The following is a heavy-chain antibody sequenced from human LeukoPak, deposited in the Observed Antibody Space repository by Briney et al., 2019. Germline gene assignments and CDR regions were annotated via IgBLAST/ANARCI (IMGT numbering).Heavy chain of an antibody. J-gene: IGHJ3*02. CDR2: IYYSGST. CDR3: ARSILRVAYTMIVVRAYAFDI. D-gene: IGHD3-22*01. Sequence: SETLSLTCTVSGGSISSTNYYWGWIRQPPGKGLEWIGSIYYSGSTYYNPSLKSRVTISVDTSKNQFSLKLSSVTAADTAVYYCARSILRVAYTMIVVRAYAFDIWGQGTMVTVSS. V-gene: IGHV4-39*01. CDR1: GGSISSTNYY.